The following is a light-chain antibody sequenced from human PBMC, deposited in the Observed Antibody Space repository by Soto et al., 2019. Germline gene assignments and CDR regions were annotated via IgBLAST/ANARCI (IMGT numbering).Light chain of an antibody. CDR1: SSYIGAGYD. J-gene: IGLJ2*01. CDR2: ANT. CDR3: QSYDDSLGGHVI. Sequence: QAVVTQPPSVSGAPGQRVTISCTGSSSYIGAGYDVHWYQQLPGTAPKLLIYANTNRPSGVPDRFSGYKSGTSASLAITGLQAEDEADYYCQSYDDSLGGHVIFGGGTQLTVL. V-gene: IGLV1-40*01.